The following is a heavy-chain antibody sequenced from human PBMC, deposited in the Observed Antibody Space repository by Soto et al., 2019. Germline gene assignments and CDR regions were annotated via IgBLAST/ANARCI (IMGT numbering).Heavy chain of an antibody. CDR1: GFTFSSFT. CDR2: ISYDGSNR. Sequence: QVQLVESGGDVVQPGRSLRLSCVASGFTFSSFTMQWVRQAPGKGLEWVAVISYDGSNRKYVDSVKGRFTISRDNSNNTLYVEMNILRPDDTAVYYCARSIAVAGTPESDYWGQGTLVTVSS. V-gene: IGHV3-30-3*01. J-gene: IGHJ4*02. CDR3: ARSIAVAGTPESDY. D-gene: IGHD6-19*01.